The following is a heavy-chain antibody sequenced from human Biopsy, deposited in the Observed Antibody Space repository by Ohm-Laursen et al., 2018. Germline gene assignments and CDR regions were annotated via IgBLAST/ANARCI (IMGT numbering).Heavy chain of an antibody. Sequence: SQTLSLTCTVSGGSLSSGSYFWTWIRQHPEKGLEWFGYIHNSGNTYYNPSLKSRVMISIDVSKDQFSLKLSSVTAADTAVYYCARDWSSGRYLEYWGQGSQVTVSS. CDR1: GGSLSSGSYF. CDR2: IHNSGNT. D-gene: IGHD3-10*01. CDR3: ARDWSSGRYLEY. V-gene: IGHV4-31*03. J-gene: IGHJ4*02.